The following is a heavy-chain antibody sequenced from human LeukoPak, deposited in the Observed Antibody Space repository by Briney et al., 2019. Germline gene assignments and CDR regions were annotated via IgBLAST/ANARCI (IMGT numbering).Heavy chain of an antibody. CDR3: ARGALGYYYDSSGYSRPVTNFDY. V-gene: IGHV4-39*07. CDR2: IYYCGST. Sequence: PSETLSLTCTVSVGSISSSSYYWGWICQPPGKGLEWIGRIYYCGSTYYNPSLKSRVTISVDTSKNQFSLKLSSVTAADTAVYYCARGALGYYYDSSGYSRPVTNFDYWGQGTLVTVSS. CDR1: VGSISSSSYY. J-gene: IGHJ4*02. D-gene: IGHD3-22*01.